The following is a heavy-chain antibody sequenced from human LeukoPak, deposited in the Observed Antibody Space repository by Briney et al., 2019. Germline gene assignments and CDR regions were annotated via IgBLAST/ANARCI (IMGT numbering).Heavy chain of an antibody. CDR3: ARKGYNFDLSY. CDR1: GFTFSSYW. CDR2: INTDGSST. Sequence: PGGSLRLSCAASGFTFSSYWMHWVRQAPGKGLVWVSRINTDGSSTSYADSVKGRFTISRDNAKNTLYLQMNSLRADDTAVYYCARKGYNFDLSYWGQGTLVTVSS. D-gene: IGHD5-24*01. J-gene: IGHJ4*02. V-gene: IGHV3-74*01.